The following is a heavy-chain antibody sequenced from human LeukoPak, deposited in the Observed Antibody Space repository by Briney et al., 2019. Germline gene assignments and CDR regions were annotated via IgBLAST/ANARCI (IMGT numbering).Heavy chain of an antibody. CDR1: GFTFSSYG. J-gene: IGHJ4*02. V-gene: IGHV3-33*06. CDR3: AKKKGYSSGQGSIIDY. Sequence: GRSLRLSCAASGFTFSSYGMHWVRQAPGKGLEWVAVIWYDGSNKYYADSVKGRFTISRDNSKSTLYLQVNSLRAEDTAVYYCAKKKGYSSGQGSIIDYWGQGTLVTVSS. D-gene: IGHD6-19*01. CDR2: IWYDGSNK.